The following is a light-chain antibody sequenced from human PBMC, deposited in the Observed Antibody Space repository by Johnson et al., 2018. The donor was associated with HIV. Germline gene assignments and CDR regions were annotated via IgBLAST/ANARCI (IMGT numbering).Light chain of an antibody. V-gene: IGLV1-51*01. CDR1: SSNIGNNY. CDR2: DNN. J-gene: IGLJ1*01. Sequence: QSVLTQSPSVSAAPGQKVTISCSGSSSNIGNNYVSWYQQLPGTAPKLLIYDNNKRPSGIPDRFSGSKSGTSATLGITGLQTGDEADYYCGTLDSSLSAGPYVFGTGTKVTGL. CDR3: GTLDSSLSAGPYV.